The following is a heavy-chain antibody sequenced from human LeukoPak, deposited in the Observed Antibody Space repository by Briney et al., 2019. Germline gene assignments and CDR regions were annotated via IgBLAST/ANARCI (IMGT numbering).Heavy chain of an antibody. CDR1: GFTFSNYG. CDR3: ARGNWRGGSGSYSLDY. J-gene: IGHJ4*02. Sequence: PGGSLRLSCAASGFTFSNYGMHWVREAPGKGLEWVALISYDGNNKYYSDSMKGRFTISRDNSKNTLYLQMNSLRVEDTAVYYCARGNWRGGSGSYSLDYWGQGTLVTVSS. V-gene: IGHV3-30*03. D-gene: IGHD3-10*01. CDR2: ISYDGNNK.